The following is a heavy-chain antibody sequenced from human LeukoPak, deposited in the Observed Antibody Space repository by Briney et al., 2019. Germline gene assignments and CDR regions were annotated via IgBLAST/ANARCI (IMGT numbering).Heavy chain of an antibody. Sequence: ASVKVSCKASGYTFTSYYMHWVRQAPGQGLEWMGIINPSGGSTSYAQKFQGRVTMTRDTSISTAYMELSRLRSDDTAVYYCARDIVVVPAAYDYWGQGTLVTVSS. CDR1: GYTFTSYY. V-gene: IGHV1-46*01. D-gene: IGHD2-2*01. CDR3: ARDIVVVPAAYDY. J-gene: IGHJ4*02. CDR2: INPSGGST.